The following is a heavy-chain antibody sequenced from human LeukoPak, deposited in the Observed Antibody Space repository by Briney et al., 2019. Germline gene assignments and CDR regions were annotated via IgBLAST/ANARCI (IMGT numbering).Heavy chain of an antibody. Sequence: GGSLRLSCAASGFTFSSCAMSWVRQAPGKGLEWVSAISGSGGSTYYADSVKGRFTISRDNSKNTLYLQMNSLRAEDTAVYYCAKEAHYYDFSTGHDAFDIWGQGTMVTVSS. D-gene: IGHD3-3*01. CDR3: AKEAHYYDFSTGHDAFDI. J-gene: IGHJ3*02. CDR1: GFTFSSCA. CDR2: ISGSGGST. V-gene: IGHV3-23*01.